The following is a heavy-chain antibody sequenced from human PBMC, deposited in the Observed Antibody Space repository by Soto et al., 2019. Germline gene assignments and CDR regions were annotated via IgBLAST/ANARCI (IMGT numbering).Heavy chain of an antibody. D-gene: IGHD5-12*01. CDR3: ARGWLQGNPPDAFDI. J-gene: IGHJ3*02. V-gene: IGHV5-51*01. CDR2: IYPGDSDT. Sequence: EVQLVQSGAEVKKPGESLKISCKGSGYRFTSYCIGWVRQMPGKGLEWMGIIYPGDSDTRYSPSFQGQVSISADKSINPAYLQWSSLKASDTAMYYWARGWLQGNPPDAFDIWGQGTKVTVSS. CDR1: GYRFTSYC.